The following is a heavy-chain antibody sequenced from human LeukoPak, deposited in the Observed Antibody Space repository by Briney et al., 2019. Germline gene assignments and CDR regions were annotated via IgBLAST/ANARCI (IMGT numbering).Heavy chain of an antibody. CDR2: INTNGDTT. Sequence: GGSLRLSCSASGFIFSDFAMHWVRQAPGKALEYVAAINTNGDTTYYADYVKGRFTISRDSSKNTVFLQMGSLRPDDTAVHYCVKTIYGYAVRDYWGQGARVTVAS. CDR3: VKTIYGYAVRDY. D-gene: IGHD3-3*01. V-gene: IGHV3-64D*06. J-gene: IGHJ4*02. CDR1: GFIFSDFA.